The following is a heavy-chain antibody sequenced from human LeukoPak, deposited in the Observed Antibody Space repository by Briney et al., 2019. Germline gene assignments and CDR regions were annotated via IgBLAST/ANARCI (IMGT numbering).Heavy chain of an antibody. J-gene: IGHJ4*02. CDR3: ARDQGYYYDSYDY. V-gene: IGHV3-7*03. D-gene: IGHD3-22*01. Sequence: GGSLRLSCAASGFTFRSYWMSWVRQAPGKGLEWVANIKQDGSEKYYVDSVKGRFTISRDNAKNSLYLQMNSLRAEDTALYYCARDQGYYYDSYDYWGQGTLVTVSS. CDR2: IKQDGSEK. CDR1: GFTFRSYW.